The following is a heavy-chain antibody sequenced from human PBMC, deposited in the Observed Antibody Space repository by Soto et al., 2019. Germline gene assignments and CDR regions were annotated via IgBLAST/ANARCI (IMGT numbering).Heavy chain of an antibody. CDR3: TVNFYCSDASCNDNPPS. D-gene: IGHD2-15*01. V-gene: IGHV3-73*01. J-gene: IGHJ5*02. CDR2: IRSKANSYAT. CDR1: GFTFSGSA. Sequence: EVQLVESGGGLVQPGGSLKLSCAASGFTFSGSAMHWVRQASGKGLEWVGRIRSKANSYATAYAASVKGRFTISRDDSKRTAYLQMSSLETEATAVYYCTVNFYCSDASCNDNPPSWGQGTLVTVSS.